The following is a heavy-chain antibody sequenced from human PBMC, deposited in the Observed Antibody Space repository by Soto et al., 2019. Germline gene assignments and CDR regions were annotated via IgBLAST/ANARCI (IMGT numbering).Heavy chain of an antibody. CDR3: ARGNALDV. D-gene: IGHD3-10*01. CDR1: GDSVSSDITS. J-gene: IGHJ3*01. Sequence: QGQLQQSGPGLVKLSQTLSLTCAISGDSVSSDITSWNWIRQSPSRGLEWLGRTYYRSKWFHDYEASVKSRITINPDTSKNQFSLELNSMTPDDTAVYYCARGNALDVWGQGTVVTVSS. V-gene: IGHV6-1*01. CDR2: TYYRSKWFH.